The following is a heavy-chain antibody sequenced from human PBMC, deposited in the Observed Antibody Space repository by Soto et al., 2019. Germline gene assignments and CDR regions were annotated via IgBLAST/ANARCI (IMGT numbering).Heavy chain of an antibody. CDR3: ARDPATVTTSDNAFDI. CDR2: INAGNGNT. D-gene: IGHD4-17*01. CDR1: GYTFTSYA. Sequence: ASVKVSCKASGYTFTSYAMHWVRQAPGQRLEWMGWINAGNGNTKYSQKFQGRVTITRDTSASTAYMELSSLRSEDTAVYYCARDPATVTTSDNAFDIWGQGTMVTVSS. V-gene: IGHV1-3*01. J-gene: IGHJ3*02.